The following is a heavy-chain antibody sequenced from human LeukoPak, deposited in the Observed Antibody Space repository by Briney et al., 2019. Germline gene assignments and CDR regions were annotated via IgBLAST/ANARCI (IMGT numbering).Heavy chain of an antibody. D-gene: IGHD2-15*01. Sequence: ASVKVSCKASGYTFTSYYMHWVRQAPGQGLEWMGIINPSGGSTSYAQKFQGRVTMTRDTSTSTVYMELSSLRSEDTAVYYCARDGGYCSGGSCYFVLRPRVDGWFDPWGQGALVTVSS. CDR3: ARDGGYCSGGSCYFVLRPRVDGWFDP. J-gene: IGHJ5*02. CDR1: GYTFTSYY. V-gene: IGHV1-46*01. CDR2: INPSGGST.